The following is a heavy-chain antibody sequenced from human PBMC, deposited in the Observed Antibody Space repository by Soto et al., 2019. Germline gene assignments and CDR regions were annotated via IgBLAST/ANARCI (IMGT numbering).Heavy chain of an antibody. Sequence: GESLKISCKGSGYSFTSYWIGWVRQMPGKGLEWMGIIYPGDSDTRYSPSFQGQVTISADKSISTAYLQWSSLKASDTAMYYCAVGLGYCTNGVCYPVWDYWGQGTLVTVSS. V-gene: IGHV5-51*01. J-gene: IGHJ4*02. D-gene: IGHD2-8*01. CDR1: GYSFTSYW. CDR2: IYPGDSDT. CDR3: AVGLGYCTNGVCYPVWDY.